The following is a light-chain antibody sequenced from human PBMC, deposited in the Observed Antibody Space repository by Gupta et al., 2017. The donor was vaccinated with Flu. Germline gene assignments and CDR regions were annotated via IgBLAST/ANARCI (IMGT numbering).Light chain of an antibody. Sequence: DFQMTQSPSSLSASVGDKVIITCRASQSIGNSLGWYQQKPEKAPKSLIYGASSLQNGVPSRFSGSGFGTEFTLTISSLQPEDFGTYYCRQCREYPITFGQGTRLEIK. CDR3: RQCREYPIT. CDR1: QSIGNS. J-gene: IGKJ5*01. CDR2: GAS. V-gene: IGKV1D-16*01.